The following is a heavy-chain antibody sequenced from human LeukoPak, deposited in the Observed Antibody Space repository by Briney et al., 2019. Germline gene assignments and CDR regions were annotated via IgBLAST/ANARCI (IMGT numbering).Heavy chain of an antibody. CDR1: GFGVNNYD. J-gene: IGHJ4*02. V-gene: IGHV3-23*01. Sequence: PGGSLRLSCAASGFGVNNYDMNWVRQAPGKGLEWVSAIRANAGDTFYADSVKGRFTISRDNSENTLYLQMSSLRAEDTAVFYCARKYYYGSGIYYVFDYWGQGTLVTVSS. CDR2: IRANAGDT. D-gene: IGHD3-10*01. CDR3: ARKYYYGSGIYYVFDY.